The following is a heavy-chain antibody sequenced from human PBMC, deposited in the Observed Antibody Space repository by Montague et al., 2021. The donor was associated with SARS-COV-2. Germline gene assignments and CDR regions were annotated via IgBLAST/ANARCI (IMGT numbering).Heavy chain of an antibody. CDR1: GFTFGGYD. CDR3: ARGGEWSSSSLPDY. CDR2: IGIGGDT. V-gene: IGHV3-13*04. Sequence: SLRLSCAASGFTFGGYDMNWVRQAPGKGLERVSAIGIGGDTYYLGSVKGRFIISRENAENSLYLQMNSLRVGDTAVYYCARGGEWSSSSLPDYWGQGTLVTVSS. D-gene: IGHD6-6*01. J-gene: IGHJ4*02.